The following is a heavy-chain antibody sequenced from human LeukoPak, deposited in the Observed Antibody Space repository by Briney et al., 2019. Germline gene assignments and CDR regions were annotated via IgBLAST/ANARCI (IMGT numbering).Heavy chain of an antibody. J-gene: IGHJ6*03. V-gene: IGHV4-34*01. Sequence: SETVSLTGAVYGGLFSCFHWMCMPPPPGKAREWLGNINHCGNTNSHPSLKRRAHISVDTSKNQFSRKLSSLTAADTAMYYCARREPHGDYGGKIRYYYYMDVWGKGTTITISS. CDR1: GGLFSCFH. CDR2: INHCGNT. D-gene: IGHD4-23*01. CDR3: ARREPHGDYGGKIRYYYYMDV.